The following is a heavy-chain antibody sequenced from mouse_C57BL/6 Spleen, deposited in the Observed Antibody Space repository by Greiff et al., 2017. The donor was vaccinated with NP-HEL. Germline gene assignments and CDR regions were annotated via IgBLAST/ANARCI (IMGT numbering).Heavy chain of an antibody. CDR3: ARNYDYDGRDYYAMDY. V-gene: IGHV2-2*01. J-gene: IGHJ4*01. CDR2: IWSGGST. Sequence: QVQLKESGPGLVQPSQSLSITCTVSGFSLTSYGVHWVRQSPGKGLEWLGVIWSGGSTDYNAAFISRLSISKDNSKSQVFFKMNSLQADDTAIYYCARNYDYDGRDYYAMDYWGQGTSVTVSS. CDR1: GFSLTSYG. D-gene: IGHD2-4*01.